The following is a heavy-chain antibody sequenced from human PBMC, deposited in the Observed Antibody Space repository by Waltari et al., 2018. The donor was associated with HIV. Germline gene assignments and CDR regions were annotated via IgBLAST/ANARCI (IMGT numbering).Heavy chain of an antibody. Sequence: QVQLQESGPGLVKPSQTLSLTCTVSGGSISSGGYYWSWIRQHPGKGLEWIGYIYYSGSTYYNPSLKSRVTISVDTSKNQFSLKLSSVTAADTAVYYCARGGFSDYGPHYYYYGMDVWGQGTTVTVSS. CDR2: IYYSGST. CDR1: GGSISSGGYY. J-gene: IGHJ6*02. V-gene: IGHV4-31*03. D-gene: IGHD3-10*01. CDR3: ARGGFSDYGPHYYYYGMDV.